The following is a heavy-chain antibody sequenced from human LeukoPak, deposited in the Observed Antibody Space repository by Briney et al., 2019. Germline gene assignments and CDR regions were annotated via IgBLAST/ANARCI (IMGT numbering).Heavy chain of an antibody. CDR1: GYSFSSYW. Sequence: GESLKISCKGSGYSFSSYWIGWVRQMLRKGLEWMGIIYPGDSHTRYSPSFQGQVTISADKSINTAYLQWSSLKASDTAMYYCTRATTGTYDYWGQGTLVTVSS. CDR2: IYPGDSHT. J-gene: IGHJ4*02. CDR3: TRATTGTYDY. V-gene: IGHV5-51*01. D-gene: IGHD1-1*01.